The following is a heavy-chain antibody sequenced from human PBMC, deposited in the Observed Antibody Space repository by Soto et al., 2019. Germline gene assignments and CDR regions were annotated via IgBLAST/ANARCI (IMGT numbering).Heavy chain of an antibody. D-gene: IGHD1-1*01. CDR2: IYSGGST. CDR1: GFTVSSNY. J-gene: IGHJ6*03. CDR3: ARYAGTNYYYYMDV. V-gene: IGHV3-53*04. Sequence: EVQLVESGGGLVQPGGSLRLSCAASGFTVSSNYMSWVRQAPGKGLEWVSVIYSGGSTYYADSVKGRFTISRHNSKNTRYLQMNSLRAEDTAVYYCARYAGTNYYYYMDVWGKGTTVTVSS.